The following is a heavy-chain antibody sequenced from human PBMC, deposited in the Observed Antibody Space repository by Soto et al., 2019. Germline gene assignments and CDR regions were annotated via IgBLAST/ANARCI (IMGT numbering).Heavy chain of an antibody. CDR1: GGSISSSNW. CDR3: ARTYTSYSSSYTRWPYYFDY. CDR2: IYHSGST. V-gene: IGHV4-4*02. Sequence: SETLSLTCAVSGGSISSSNWWSWVRQPPGKGLEWIGEIYHSGSTNYNPSLKSRVTISVDKSKNQFSLKLSSVTAADTAVYYCARTYTSYSSSYTRWPYYFDYWGQGTLVTVSS. J-gene: IGHJ4*02. D-gene: IGHD6-6*01.